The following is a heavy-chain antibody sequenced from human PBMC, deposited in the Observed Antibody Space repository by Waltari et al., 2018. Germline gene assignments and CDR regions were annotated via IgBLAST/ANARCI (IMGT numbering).Heavy chain of an antibody. CDR2: ITASGSNT. V-gene: IGHV3-23*01. CDR3: AKDRSGSWRGPDY. Sequence: EVQLSESGGGLVQPGGSRRLSCQASELIFGNYAMSWVRQVPGKGLEWVSAITASGSNTWYSDAAKGRFAISRDNSNNTLYLQMNNLRGEDTAVYYCAKDRSGSWRGPDYWGQGTLVTVSS. J-gene: IGHJ4*02. CDR1: ELIFGNYA. D-gene: IGHD6-13*01.